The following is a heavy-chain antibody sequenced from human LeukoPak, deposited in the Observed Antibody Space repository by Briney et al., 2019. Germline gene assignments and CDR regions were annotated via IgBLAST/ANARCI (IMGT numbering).Heavy chain of an antibody. CDR1: GFTFSSYS. J-gene: IGHJ4*02. Sequence: GGSLRLSCAASGFTFSSYSMNWVRQAQGKGLEWVSSISSSSSYRYYADSVKGRFTISRDNAKNSLYLQMNSLRAEDTAVYYCARTFDCGGDCYSGGLDYWGQGTLVTVSS. CDR2: ISSSSSYR. D-gene: IGHD2-21*02. V-gene: IGHV3-21*01. CDR3: ARTFDCGGDCYSGGLDY.